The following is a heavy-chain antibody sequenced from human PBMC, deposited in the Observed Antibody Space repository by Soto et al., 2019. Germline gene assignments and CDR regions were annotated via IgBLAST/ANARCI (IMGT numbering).Heavy chain of an antibody. V-gene: IGHV4-59*01. D-gene: IGHD6-25*01. CDR2: IYYSGST. Sequence: SETLSLTCTVSGGSISSYYWSWIRQPPGKGLEWIGYIYYSGSTNYNPSLKSRVTISVDTSKNQFSLKLSSVTAADTAVYYCARSSRGYDFDYWGQGTLVTVSS. CDR1: GGSISSYY. J-gene: IGHJ4*02. CDR3: ARSSRGYDFDY.